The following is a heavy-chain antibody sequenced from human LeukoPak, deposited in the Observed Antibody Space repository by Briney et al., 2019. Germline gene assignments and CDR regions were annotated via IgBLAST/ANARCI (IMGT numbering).Heavy chain of an antibody. V-gene: IGHV4-59*01. D-gene: IGHD1-26*01. CDR1: GGSISNSY. CDR3: ARGTSRVGAIFDY. CDR2: IYDGGST. J-gene: IGHJ4*02. Sequence: SETLSLTCTVSGGSISNSYWTWIRQPPGKGLEWIGYIYDGGSTDYNPSLKSRVTISVDTSKNQFSLKLSSVTAADTAVYYCARGTSRVGAIFDYWGQGTLVTVSS.